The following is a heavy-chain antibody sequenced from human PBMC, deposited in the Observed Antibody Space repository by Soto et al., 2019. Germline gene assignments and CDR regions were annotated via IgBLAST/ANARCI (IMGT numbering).Heavy chain of an antibody. D-gene: IGHD2-21*01. J-gene: IGHJ4*02. CDR1: GFTFRIFA. V-gene: IGHV3-23*01. CDR2: VSTSGDST. Sequence: GGSLRLSCAASGFTFRIFAMAWVRQAPGKGLEWVSTVSTSGDSTYYSDSVKGRFTISRDNSKNTLSLQMDNLRAEDSAVYFCAKDLWLDFWGQGALVTGSS. CDR3: AKDLWLDF.